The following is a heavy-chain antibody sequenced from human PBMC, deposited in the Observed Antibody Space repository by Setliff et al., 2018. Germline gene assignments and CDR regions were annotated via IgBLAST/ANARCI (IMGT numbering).Heavy chain of an antibody. J-gene: IGHJ4*02. CDR1: GYTFNNYG. V-gene: IGHV1-18*01. Sequence: VASVKVSCKASGYTFNNYGVAWVRQAPGQGLDWMGWVTIYNGNTKYAQNLQGRLTLSTDRSTSTVYMELGSLTTDDTAIYYCARVESMVRGKNILRHFDYWGQGTQVTVS. CDR3: ARVESMVRGKNILRHFDY. CDR2: VTIYNGNT. D-gene: IGHD3-10*01.